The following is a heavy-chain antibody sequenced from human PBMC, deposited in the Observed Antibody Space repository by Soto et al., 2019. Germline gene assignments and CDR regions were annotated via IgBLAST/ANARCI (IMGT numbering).Heavy chain of an antibody. J-gene: IGHJ4*02. V-gene: IGHV3-11*01. D-gene: IGHD3-3*01. CDR1: GFTFSDYY. CDR2: ISSSGSTI. CDR3: ARGAFGVVIILTHFDY. Sequence: GGSLRLSCAASGFTFSDYYMSWIRQAPGKGLEWVSYISSSGSTIYYADSVKGRFTISRDNAKNSLYLQMNSLRAEDTAVYYCARGAFGVVIILTHFDYWGQGTLGTVSS.